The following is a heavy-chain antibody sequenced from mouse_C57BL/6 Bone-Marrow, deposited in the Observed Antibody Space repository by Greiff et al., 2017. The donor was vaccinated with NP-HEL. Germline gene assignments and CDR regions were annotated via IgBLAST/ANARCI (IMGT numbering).Heavy chain of an antibody. J-gene: IGHJ3*01. CDR3: ARVNDYDPFAY. V-gene: IGHV1-42*01. CDR1: GYSFTGYY. Sequence: VQLKQSGPELVKPGASVKISCKASGYSFTGYYMNWVKQSPEKSLEWIGEINPSTGGTTYNQKFKAKATLTVDKSSSTAYMQLKSLTSEDSAVYYCARVNDYDPFAYWGQGTLVTVSA. CDR2: INPSTGGT. D-gene: IGHD2-4*01.